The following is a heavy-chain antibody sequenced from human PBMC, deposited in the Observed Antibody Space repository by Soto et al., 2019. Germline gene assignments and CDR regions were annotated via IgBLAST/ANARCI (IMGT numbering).Heavy chain of an antibody. J-gene: IGHJ6*02. CDR3: ARPRSGSADYYYYYGMDV. V-gene: IGHV1-69*13. D-gene: IGHD5-12*01. Sequence: GASVKVSCKASGVTFSSYAISWVRQAPGQGLEWMGGIIPIFGTANYAQKFQGRVTITADESTSTAYMELSSLRSEDTAVYYCARPRSGSADYYYYYGMDVWGQGTTVTVS. CDR2: IIPIFGTA. CDR1: GVTFSSYA.